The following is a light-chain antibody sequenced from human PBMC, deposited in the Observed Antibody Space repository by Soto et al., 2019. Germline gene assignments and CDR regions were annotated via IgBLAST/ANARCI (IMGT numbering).Light chain of an antibody. V-gene: IGKV1-39*01. CDR1: QSISSY. CDR3: QQSYSTLSLT. CDR2: AAS. J-gene: IGKJ4*01. Sequence: DIQMTQSPSSLSASVGDRVTITCRASQSISSYLNWYPQKPGKAPKLLIYAASSLQSGVPSRFSGSGSGTDFTLTISSLQPEDFATYYCQQSYSTLSLTFGGGTQVEIK.